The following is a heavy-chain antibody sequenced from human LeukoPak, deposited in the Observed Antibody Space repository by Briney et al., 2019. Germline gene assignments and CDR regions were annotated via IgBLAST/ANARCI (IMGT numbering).Heavy chain of an antibody. V-gene: IGHV3-64*01. D-gene: IGHD1-26*01. CDR1: GFTFSSYA. Sequence: GGSLRLSCVASGFTFSSYAMHWVRQAPGKGLEYVSAISNNGGSTYYANSVKGRFTISRDNSKNTLSLQMGSLRAEDKAVYYCARGDSGSHLDYWGQGSLATVSS. J-gene: IGHJ4*02. CDR3: ARGDSGSHLDY. CDR2: ISNNGGST.